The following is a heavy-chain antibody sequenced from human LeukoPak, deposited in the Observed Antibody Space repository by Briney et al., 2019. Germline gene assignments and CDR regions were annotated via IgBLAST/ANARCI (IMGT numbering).Heavy chain of an antibody. CDR2: INHSGST. Sequence: SETLSLTCAVYGGSFSGYYWSWIRQPPGKGLEWIGEINHSGSTNYNPSLKSRVTISVDTSKNQFSLKLSSVTAADTAVYYCARGRGLGYYYYYYGMDVWGQGTTVTVSS. D-gene: IGHD3-10*01. CDR1: GGSFSGYY. CDR3: ARGRGLGYYYYYYGMDV. V-gene: IGHV4-34*01. J-gene: IGHJ6*02.